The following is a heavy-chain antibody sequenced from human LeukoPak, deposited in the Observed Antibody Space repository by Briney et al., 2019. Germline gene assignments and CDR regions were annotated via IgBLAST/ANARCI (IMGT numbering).Heavy chain of an antibody. J-gene: IGHJ4*02. CDR2: TYYRSRWGN. V-gene: IGHV6-1*01. CDR1: GDSVSNNIAT. D-gene: IGHD3-10*01. Sequence: SQTLSLTCAISGDSVSNNIATWNWVRQSPSRGLEWLGRTYYRSRWGNDYAISVKGRITINPDTSRNQFSLQLNSVTPEDTAVYYCVRDSDDYYWALDFWGQGTPDTVSS. CDR3: VRDSDDYYWALDF.